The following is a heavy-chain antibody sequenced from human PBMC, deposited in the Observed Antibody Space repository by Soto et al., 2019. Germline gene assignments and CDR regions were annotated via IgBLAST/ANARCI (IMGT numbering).Heavy chain of an antibody. CDR3: ARAPMVVTRSYFDY. D-gene: IGHD2-15*01. CDR1: GGSISNFY. V-gene: IGHV4-59*01. J-gene: IGHJ4*02. CDR2: IYYSGNT. Sequence: LSLTCTVSGGSISNFYWSWIRQPPGKGLEWIGYIYYSGNTNYNPSLESRVSISVDTSKNQFSLKLTSVTAADTAVYYCARAPMVVTRSYFDYWGQGTPVTVSS.